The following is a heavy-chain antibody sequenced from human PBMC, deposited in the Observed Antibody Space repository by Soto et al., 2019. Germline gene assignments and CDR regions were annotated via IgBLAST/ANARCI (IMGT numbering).Heavy chain of an antibody. Sequence: QVQLVQSGAEVKKPGASVKVSCQASGYTFSSFGISWVRQAPGQGPEWMAWIRGYDGHRNSAWKFQGRVTMTTDISTSTAYMELRSLRSDDTAVYYCARDEKGTCSGGNCYYFDYWGQGTLVTVSS. V-gene: IGHV1-18*01. CDR2: IRGYDGHR. CDR1: GYTFSSFG. D-gene: IGHD2-15*01. CDR3: ARDEKGTCSGGNCYYFDY. J-gene: IGHJ4*02.